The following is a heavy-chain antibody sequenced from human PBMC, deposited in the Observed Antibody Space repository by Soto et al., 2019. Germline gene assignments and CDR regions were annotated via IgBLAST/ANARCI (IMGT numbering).Heavy chain of an antibody. CDR2: IYSGGST. CDR1: GFTVSSNY. V-gene: IGHV3-66*01. Sequence: GGSLRLSCAASGFTVSSNYMSWVRQAPGKGLEWVSVIYSGGSTYYADSVKGRFTISRDNSKNTLYLQMNSLRAEDTAVYYCAREGMEVVTATHYYYYYGMDVWGQGTTVTVSS. J-gene: IGHJ6*02. D-gene: IGHD2-21*02. CDR3: AREGMEVVTATHYYYYYGMDV.